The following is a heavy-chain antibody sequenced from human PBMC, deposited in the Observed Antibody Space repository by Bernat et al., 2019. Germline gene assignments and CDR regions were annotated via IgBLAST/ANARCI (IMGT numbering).Heavy chain of an antibody. V-gene: IGHV3-66*04. Sequence: EVQLVESGGGLVQPGGSLRLSCAASGFTVSSNYMSWVRQAPGKGLEWGSVMYSGGSTYYADSVKGRFTISRDNSKNTLYLQMNSLRAEDTAVYYCASQAITSITGTTGLGYWGQGTLVTVSS. CDR1: GFTVSSNY. D-gene: IGHD1-20*01. CDR3: ASQAITSITGTTGLGY. CDR2: MYSGGST. J-gene: IGHJ4*02.